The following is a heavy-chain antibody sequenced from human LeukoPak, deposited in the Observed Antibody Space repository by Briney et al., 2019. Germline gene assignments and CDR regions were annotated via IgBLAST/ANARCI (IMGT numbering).Heavy chain of an antibody. Sequence: PGGSLRLSCAASGFTFSSYWMSWVRQAPGKGLEWVVNIKQDGSETYYVDSVKGRFTISRDNAKNSLYLQMNSLRAEDTAVYYCARDHSSGWAFDYWGQGTLVTVSS. J-gene: IGHJ4*02. D-gene: IGHD6-19*01. CDR1: GFTFSSYW. CDR3: ARDHSSGWAFDY. CDR2: IKQDGSET. V-gene: IGHV3-7*05.